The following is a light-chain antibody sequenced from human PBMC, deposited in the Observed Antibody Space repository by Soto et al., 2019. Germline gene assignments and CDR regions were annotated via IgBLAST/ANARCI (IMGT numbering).Light chain of an antibody. CDR3: QQYKNWPPAYT. CDR1: EDISNY. J-gene: IGKJ2*01. V-gene: IGKV1-33*01. Sequence: DIQMTQSPSSLSASVGDRVTITCQASEDISNYLNWYQQKLGKAPKLLIYDASNLEPGVPSRFSGSGSGTEFIFTISSLQPEDIAVYYCQQYKNWPPAYTFGQGTKLEIK. CDR2: DAS.